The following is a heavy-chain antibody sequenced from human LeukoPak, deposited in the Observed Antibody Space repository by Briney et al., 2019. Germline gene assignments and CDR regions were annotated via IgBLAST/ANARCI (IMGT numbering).Heavy chain of an antibody. J-gene: IGHJ5*02. V-gene: IGHV3-30*02. Sequence: GGSLRLSCAASGFTFSSYGMHWVRQAPGKGLEWVAFIRYDGSNKYYADSVKGRFTISRDNSKNTLYLQMNSLRAEDTAVYYCAKSSSSWSVGGSRWFDPWGQGTLVTVSS. CDR1: GFTFSSYG. D-gene: IGHD6-13*01. CDR2: IRYDGSNK. CDR3: AKSSSSWSVGGSRWFDP.